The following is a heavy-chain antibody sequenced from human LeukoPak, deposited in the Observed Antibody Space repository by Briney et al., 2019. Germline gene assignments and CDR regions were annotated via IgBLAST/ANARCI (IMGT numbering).Heavy chain of an antibody. Sequence: GASVKVSCKASGYTFTGYYMHWVRQAPGQGLEWMGWINPNSGGTNYAQKFQGRVTMTRDTSISTAYMELSRLRSDDTAVYYCARDPAITMVRGYYYYMDVWGKGTTVTVSS. CDR1: GYTFTGYY. D-gene: IGHD3-10*01. CDR2: INPNSGGT. J-gene: IGHJ6*03. V-gene: IGHV1-2*02. CDR3: ARDPAITMVRGYYYYMDV.